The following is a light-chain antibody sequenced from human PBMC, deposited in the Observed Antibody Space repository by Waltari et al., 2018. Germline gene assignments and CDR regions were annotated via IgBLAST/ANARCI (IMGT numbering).Light chain of an antibody. CDR1: SSNIGTNH. CDR3: CSYTSSTTLK. CDR2: RDN. Sequence: QPVLIQPPSASGTPGQRVTISCSGSSSNIGTNHVYWYQQVPGTAPKLLMYRDNWRPSGVPDRFSGSKSGNTASLTISGLQAEDEADYYCCSYTSSTTLKFGGGTKVTVL. V-gene: IGLV1-47*01. J-gene: IGLJ2*01.